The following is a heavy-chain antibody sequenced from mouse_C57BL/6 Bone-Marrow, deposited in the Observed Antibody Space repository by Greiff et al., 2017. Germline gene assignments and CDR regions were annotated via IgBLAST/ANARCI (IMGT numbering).Heavy chain of an antibody. V-gene: IGHV5-4*01. J-gene: IGHJ4*01. CDR2: ISDGGSYT. CDR1: GFTFSSYA. Sequence: EVMLVESGGGLVKPGGSLKLSCAASGFTFSSYAMSWVRQTPEKRLEWVATISDGGSYTYYPDNVKGRFTISRDNAKNNLYLQMSHLKSEDTAMYYCAREGIRGNYYARDYWGQGTSVTVSS. CDR3: AREGIRGNYYARDY. D-gene: IGHD1-3*01.